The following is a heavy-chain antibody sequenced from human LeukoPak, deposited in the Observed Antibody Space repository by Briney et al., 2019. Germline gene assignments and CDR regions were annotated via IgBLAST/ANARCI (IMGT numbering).Heavy chain of an antibody. D-gene: IGHD6-19*01. Sequence: SVKVSCKASGGTFSSYAISWVRQAPGQALEWMGGIIPIFGTANYAQKFQGRVTITADKSTSTAYMELSSLRSEVTAVYYCARSPYSSGTNWFDPWGQGTLVTVSS. CDR3: ARSPYSSGTNWFDP. CDR1: GGTFSSYA. J-gene: IGHJ5*02. V-gene: IGHV1-69*06. CDR2: IIPIFGTA.